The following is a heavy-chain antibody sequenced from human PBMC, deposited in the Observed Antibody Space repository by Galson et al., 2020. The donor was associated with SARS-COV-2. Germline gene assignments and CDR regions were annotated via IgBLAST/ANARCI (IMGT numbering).Heavy chain of an antibody. D-gene: IGHD5-18*01. J-gene: IGHJ3*02. V-gene: IGHV4-59*01. CDR3: ARNENIYGADAFDI. CDR2: VYYVGST. Sequence: ASETLSLTCTVSGGSISIYYWSWIRQSPGKGLEWIGYVYYVGSTHYNSSLKSRVTISVDTSKNQFSLKLSSVTAADTAVYYFARNENIYGADAFDIWGQGTMVTVSS. CDR1: GGSISIYY.